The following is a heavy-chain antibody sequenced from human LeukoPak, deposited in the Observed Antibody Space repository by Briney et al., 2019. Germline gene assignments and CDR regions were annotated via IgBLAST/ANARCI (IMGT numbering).Heavy chain of an antibody. D-gene: IGHD1-20*01. J-gene: IGHJ4*02. CDR1: GGSISSSSYY. CDR3: ARVVTETTYYFDY. Sequence: SETLSLTCTVSGGSISSSSYYWGWIRQPPGKGLEWIASIYYSGSTYYNPSLESRVTISVDTSKSQFSLKLSSVTAADTAVYYCARVVTETTYYFDYWGQGTLVTVSS. V-gene: IGHV4-39*07. CDR2: IYYSGST.